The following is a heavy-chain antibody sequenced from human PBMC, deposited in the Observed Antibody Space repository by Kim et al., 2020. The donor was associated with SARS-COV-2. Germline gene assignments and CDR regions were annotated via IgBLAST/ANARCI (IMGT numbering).Heavy chain of an antibody. Sequence: SETLSLTCAVSGGSISSSNWWSWVRQPPGKGLEWIGEIYLSGSTNYNPSLKSRVTISVDKSKNQFSLKLSSVTAADTAVYYCARVQRITIFGVVIEGYGMDVWGQGTTVTVSS. J-gene: IGHJ6*02. D-gene: IGHD3-3*01. CDR3: ARVQRITIFGVVIEGYGMDV. V-gene: IGHV4-4*02. CDR2: IYLSGST. CDR1: GGSISSSNW.